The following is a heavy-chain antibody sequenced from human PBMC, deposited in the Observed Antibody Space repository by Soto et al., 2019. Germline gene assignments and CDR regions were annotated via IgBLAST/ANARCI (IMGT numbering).Heavy chain of an antibody. CDR1: GGTFSNYA. CDR3: ARDDTIFGVVNSNYYYGTDV. Sequence: GVSVKVSCKASGGTFSNYAISCVRQAPGQGLEWMGGIIPIFGTANYAQKFQGRVTITADKSTSTAYMELSSLRSEDTAVYYCARDDTIFGVVNSNYYYGTDVWGQGTTVTVSS. CDR2: IIPIFGTA. V-gene: IGHV1-69*06. D-gene: IGHD3-3*01. J-gene: IGHJ6*02.